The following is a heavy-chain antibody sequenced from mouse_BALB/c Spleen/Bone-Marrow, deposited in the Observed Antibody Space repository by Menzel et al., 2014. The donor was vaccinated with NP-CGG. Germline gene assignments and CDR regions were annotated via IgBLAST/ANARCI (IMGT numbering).Heavy chain of an antibody. Sequence: QVTLKVCGPGILQPSQTLSLTCSFSGFSLTTSGMGVSWIRQPSGKGLEWLAHIYWDDDKRYNPSLKSRLTISKDTSSNQVFLKITSVATADTATYYCARRLGHYDYDGFAYWGQGTLVTVSA. D-gene: IGHD2-4*01. CDR1: GFSLTTSGMG. V-gene: IGHV8-12*01. CDR2: IYWDDDK. CDR3: ARRLGHYDYDGFAY. J-gene: IGHJ3*01.